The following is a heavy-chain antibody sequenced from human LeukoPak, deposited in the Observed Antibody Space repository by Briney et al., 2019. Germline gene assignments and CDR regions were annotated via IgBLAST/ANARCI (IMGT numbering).Heavy chain of an antibody. CDR2: SYYSGST. J-gene: IGHJ3*02. Sequence: PSETLSLACTVSGGSISSGDYYWSWIRQPPGKGLQWIEYSYYSGSTYYNPSLKSRVTISVDTSKNQFSLKLSSVTAADTAVYYCARDRGYYYDSSRGYAFDIWGQGTMVTVSS. CDR1: GGSISSGDYY. V-gene: IGHV4-30-4*08. D-gene: IGHD3-22*01. CDR3: ARDRGYYYDSSRGYAFDI.